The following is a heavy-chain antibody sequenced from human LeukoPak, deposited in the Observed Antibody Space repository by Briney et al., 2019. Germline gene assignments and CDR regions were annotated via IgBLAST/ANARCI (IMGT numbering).Heavy chain of an antibody. Sequence: GGSLRLSCAASGFSLSDYAMSWVRQAPGKGLEWVSTISNTDGSTRYADSVKGRFTISRDTSKNMLYVQMNSLRPEDTAVYYCAKLGGQELHNYYVAVCGKGTTVAVSS. D-gene: IGHD3-16*01. V-gene: IGHV3-23*01. CDR1: GFSLSDYA. J-gene: IGHJ6*03. CDR3: AKLGGQELHNYYVAV. CDR2: ISNTDGST.